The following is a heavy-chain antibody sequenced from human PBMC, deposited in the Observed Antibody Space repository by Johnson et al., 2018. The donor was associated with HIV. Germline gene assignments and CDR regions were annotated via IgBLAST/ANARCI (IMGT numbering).Heavy chain of an antibody. Sequence: QVQLVESGGDLVQPGGSLKLSCAASAFAFSDSAIHWVHQAPGKGLEWVAVISYDGTNKNYADSVKGRFTISRDNSKNTLHLQMNSLRAEDTAVYYCAKCIWGSSLIDAFDIWGQGTMVTVSS. V-gene: IGHV3-30*18. J-gene: IGHJ3*02. CDR3: AKCIWGSSLIDAFDI. D-gene: IGHD6-13*01. CDR1: AFAFSDSA. CDR2: ISYDGTNK.